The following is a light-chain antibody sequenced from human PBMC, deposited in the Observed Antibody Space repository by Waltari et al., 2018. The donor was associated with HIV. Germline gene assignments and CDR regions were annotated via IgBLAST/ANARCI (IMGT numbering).Light chain of an antibody. CDR2: DVS. CDR3: SSYSSSNTKYV. Sequence: QSALPQPASVSGSPGQSITISCTGSSSDFGGYKYVSWYQHHPGKAPKLMIYDVSNRPSGVSNRFSGSKSDNTASLTISGLRAEDEADYYCSSYSSSNTKYVFGTGTKVTVL. CDR1: SSDFGGYKY. J-gene: IGLJ1*01. V-gene: IGLV2-14*03.